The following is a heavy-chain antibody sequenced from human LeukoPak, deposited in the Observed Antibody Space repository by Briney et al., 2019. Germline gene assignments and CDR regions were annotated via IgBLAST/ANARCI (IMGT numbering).Heavy chain of an antibody. CDR3: ARTMIVVGNPDDAFDI. D-gene: IGHD3-22*01. V-gene: IGHV4-39*07. CDR1: GGSISSSSYY. CDR2: IYYSGST. J-gene: IGHJ3*02. Sequence: PSETLSLTCTVSGGSISSSSYYWGWIRQPPGKGLEWIGSIYYSGSTNYNPSLKSRVTISVDTSKNQFSLKLSSVTAADTAVYYCARTMIVVGNPDDAFDIWGQGTMVTVSS.